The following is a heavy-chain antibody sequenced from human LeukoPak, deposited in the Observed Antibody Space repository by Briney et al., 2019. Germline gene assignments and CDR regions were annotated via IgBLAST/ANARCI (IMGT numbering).Heavy chain of an antibody. CDR1: GYTFTSYG. D-gene: IGHD1-7*01. J-gene: IGHJ4*02. CDR3: ARDLRPRTSDF. CDR2: ISAYNGST. V-gene: IGHV1-18*01. Sequence: GASVKVSCKASGYTFTSYGISWVRQAPGQGLELRGWISAYNGSTNYAQKLQGRVTMTTDTSTSTADMELRSLRSDDTAVYYCARDLRPRTSDFWGQGTLVTVSS.